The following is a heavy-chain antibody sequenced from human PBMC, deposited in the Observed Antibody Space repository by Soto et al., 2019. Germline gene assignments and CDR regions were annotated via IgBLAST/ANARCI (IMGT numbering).Heavy chain of an antibody. J-gene: IGHJ4*02. CDR3: AGERGYYY. V-gene: IGHV4-59*01. CDR2: IYYSGST. CDR1: GGSIRSYY. D-gene: IGHD1-26*01. Sequence: SETLSLTWTVSGGSIRSYYWSWIRQSPGKGLEWIGYIYYSGSTYYNPSLKSRVAISVNTSKNQFSLKLSSVTAADTAVYYCAGERGYYYSGQGTLVTVSS.